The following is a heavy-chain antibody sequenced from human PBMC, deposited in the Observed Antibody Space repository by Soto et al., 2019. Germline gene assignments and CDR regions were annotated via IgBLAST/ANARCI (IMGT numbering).Heavy chain of an antibody. CDR1: GGSISSNKNY. J-gene: IGHJ6*02. Sequence: XGTLSLTFTVSGGSISSNKNYGGWIRQPPGKGLEWIGTISYSGSTYYNPSLNGRVIISADTSKNQFSLKLSSLTAADTAVYYCSRRYSFGSGKYGVDVWGQGTMVTVSS. V-gene: IGHV4-39*01. CDR3: SRRYSFGSGKYGVDV. D-gene: IGHD3-10*01. CDR2: ISYSGST.